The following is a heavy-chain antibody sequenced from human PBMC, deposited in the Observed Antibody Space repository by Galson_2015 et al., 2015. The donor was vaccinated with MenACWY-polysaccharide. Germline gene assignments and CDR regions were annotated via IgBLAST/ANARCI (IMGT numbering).Heavy chain of an antibody. CDR3: AKANSGAICTSGWACWFDP. CDR1: GFTFTNYA. V-gene: IGHV3-23*01. J-gene: IGHJ5*02. D-gene: IGHD2-15*01. Sequence: SLRLSCAASGFTFTNYAMNWVRQAPGKGLEWVSSIGGSGTTYYADSVKGRFTISRDNSKNMVYLQMNSLRAEDTAIYYCAKANSGAICTSGWACWFDPWGQGSVVIVSA. CDR2: IGGSGTT.